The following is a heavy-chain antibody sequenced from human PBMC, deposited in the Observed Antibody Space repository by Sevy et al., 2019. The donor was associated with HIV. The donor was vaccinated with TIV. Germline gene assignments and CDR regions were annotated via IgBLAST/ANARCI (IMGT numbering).Heavy chain of an antibody. D-gene: IGHD3-22*01. CDR2: IKQDGSEK. CDR3: SSVTLYYYDSSGYPIDY. CDR1: GFTFSSYW. V-gene: IGHV3-7*01. J-gene: IGHJ4*02. Sequence: GGSLRLSCAASGFTFSSYWMSWVRQAPGKGLEWVANIKQDGSEKDYVDSVKGRFTISRDNAKNSLYLQMNSLRAEDTAVYYCSSVTLYYYDSSGYPIDYWGQGTLVTVSS.